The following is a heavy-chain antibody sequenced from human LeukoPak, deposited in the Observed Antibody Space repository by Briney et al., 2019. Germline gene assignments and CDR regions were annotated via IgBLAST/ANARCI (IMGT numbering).Heavy chain of an antibody. J-gene: IGHJ3*02. V-gene: IGHV4-39*01. CDR1: GVPISSRSYY. Sequence: PSETLSLTCSVSGVPISSRSYYWGWIRQPPGKGLEWIGSMYFSGTTYYNPSLKSRVTISVHTPENHLSLKLTSVTATDTAVYYCARHLRFGSSALPRDVFDIWGRGTVVSVSS. CDR3: ARHLRFGSSALPRDVFDI. CDR2: MYFSGTT. D-gene: IGHD1-26*01.